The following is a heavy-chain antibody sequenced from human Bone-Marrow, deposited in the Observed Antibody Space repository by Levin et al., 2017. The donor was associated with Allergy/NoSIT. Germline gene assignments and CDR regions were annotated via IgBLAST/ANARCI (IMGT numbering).Heavy chain of an antibody. J-gene: IGHJ4*02. V-gene: IGHV3-74*01. CDR1: GFTFRSYW. CDR2: FGVDGSGT. D-gene: IGHD1-1*01. Sequence: GESLKISCVASGFTFRSYWMHWVRQVPGKGPVWVSRFGVDGSGTNYADSVKGRFTISRDNARHTLYLQMNGLRDEDAAVYYSARARQNDRTDCHPLFDWWGQGTLVTVSS. CDR3: ARARQNDRTDCHPLFDW.